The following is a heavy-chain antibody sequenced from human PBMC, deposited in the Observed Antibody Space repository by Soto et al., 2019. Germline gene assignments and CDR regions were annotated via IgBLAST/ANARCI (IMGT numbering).Heavy chain of an antibody. CDR2: ISSSSSYI. J-gene: IGHJ6*02. D-gene: IGHD1-26*01. CDR3: ARDLQLSGYYYYYGMDV. Sequence: GESLRLSCAASGFTFSSYSMNWVRQAPGKGLEWVSSISSSSSYINYADSVKGRFTISRDNAKNSLYLQMNSLRADDSAVYYCARDLQLSGYYYYYGMDVWGQGTTVTVSS. V-gene: IGHV3-21*01. CDR1: GFTFSSYS.